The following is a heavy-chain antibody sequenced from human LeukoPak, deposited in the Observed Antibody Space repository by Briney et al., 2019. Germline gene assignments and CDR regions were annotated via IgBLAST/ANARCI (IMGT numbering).Heavy chain of an antibody. V-gene: IGHV1-69*13. Sequence: ASVKVSCKASGGTFSSYAISWVRQAPGQGLEWMGGIIPIFGTANYAQKFQGRVTITADESTSTAYMELSSLRSEDTAVYYCARAGEPSGSVPHFDYWGQGTLVTVSS. J-gene: IGHJ4*02. D-gene: IGHD1-26*01. CDR2: IIPIFGTA. CDR3: ARAGEPSGSVPHFDY. CDR1: GGTFSSYA.